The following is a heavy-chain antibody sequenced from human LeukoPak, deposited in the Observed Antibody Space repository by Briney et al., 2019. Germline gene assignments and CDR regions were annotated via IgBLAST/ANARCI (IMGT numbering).Heavy chain of an antibody. CDR3: ARGPGTVGLSP. J-gene: IGHJ5*02. Sequence: PSETLSLTCNVSGGSSTNYYWSWIRQTPEKGLEWIGQINHSGDTSYNPSLRSRITLSVDRSKNQFSLKVTSVTAADTGVYYCARGPGTVGLSPWGQGTLVTVSS. V-gene: IGHV4-34*01. CDR1: GGSSTNYY. D-gene: IGHD1/OR15-1a*01. CDR2: INHSGDT.